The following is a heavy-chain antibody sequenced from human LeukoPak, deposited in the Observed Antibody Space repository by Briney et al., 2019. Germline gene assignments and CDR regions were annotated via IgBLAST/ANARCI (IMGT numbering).Heavy chain of an antibody. D-gene: IGHD3-3*01. J-gene: IGHJ4*02. CDR1: GGSISSSSYY. CDR3: ASRSYYDFWSGYTNTFDY. V-gene: IGHV4-39*01. Sequence: PSETLSLTCTASGGSISSSSYYWGWIRQPPGKGLEGIGSIYYSGSTYYNPSPNSRATTSVDTSKNQFSRKLSSGTAADTAVYYCASRSYYDFWSGYTNTFDYWGQGTLVTVSS. CDR2: IYYSGST.